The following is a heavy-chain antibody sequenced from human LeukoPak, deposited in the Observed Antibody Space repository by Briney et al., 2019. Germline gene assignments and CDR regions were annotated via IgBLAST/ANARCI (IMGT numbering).Heavy chain of an antibody. CDR2: INTDGSST. V-gene: IGHV3-74*01. CDR1: GFTFSSYW. J-gene: IGHJ4*02. Sequence: PGGSLRLSCAASGFTFSSYWMHWVRKPPGQGLVWVSRINTDGSSTTYADSVKGRFTISRDNAKNTLYLQVNSLRAEDTAVYYCARDGDFYFDYWGQGSLVTVSS. D-gene: IGHD4-17*01. CDR3: ARDGDFYFDY.